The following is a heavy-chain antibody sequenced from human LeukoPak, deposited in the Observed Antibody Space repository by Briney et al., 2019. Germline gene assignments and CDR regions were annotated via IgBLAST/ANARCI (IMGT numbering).Heavy chain of an antibody. V-gene: IGHV3-21*01. CDR1: GFTFSSYS. J-gene: IGHJ3*02. CDR3: ARVGTGNDAFDI. Sequence: GGSLRLSCAASGFTFSSYSMNWVRQAPGKGLEWVLSISSSSSYIYYADSVKGRFTISRDNAKNSLYLQMSSLRAEDTAVYYCARVGTGNDAFDIWGQGKMVTVSS. CDR2: ISSSSSYI. D-gene: IGHD3/OR15-3a*01.